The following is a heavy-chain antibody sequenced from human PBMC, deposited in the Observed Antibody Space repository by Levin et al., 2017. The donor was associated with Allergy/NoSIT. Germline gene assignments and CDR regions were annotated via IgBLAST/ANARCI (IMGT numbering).Heavy chain of an antibody. Sequence: GESLKISCAASGFTFSSYAMHWVRQAPGKGLEWVAVISYDGSNKYYADSVKGRFTISRDNSKNTLYLQMNSLRAEDTAVYYCARATGLRFLEWSLAADHGSVGYYMDVWGKGTTVTVSS. V-gene: IGHV3-30-3*01. D-gene: IGHD3-3*01. CDR1: GFTFSSYA. CDR2: ISYDGSNK. CDR3: ARATGLRFLEWSLAADHGSVGYYMDV. J-gene: IGHJ6*03.